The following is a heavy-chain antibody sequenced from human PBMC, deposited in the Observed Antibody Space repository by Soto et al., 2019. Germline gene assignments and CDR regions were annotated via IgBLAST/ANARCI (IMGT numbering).Heavy chain of an antibody. CDR1: GFTFRTSA. Sequence: EVQVLESGGGLVQPGGSLRLSCAASGFTFRTSAMSWVRRAPGKGLEWVSGINNDDSKHYIASVRGRFTISRDNSKNTPCLKRNRLRAEDTAIFYRAMDTHWGIIWPPDDHGGQGTLGTASS. J-gene: IGHJ4*02. CDR2: INNDDSK. CDR3: AMDTHWGIIWPPDDH. V-gene: IGHV3-23*01. D-gene: IGHD5-18*01.